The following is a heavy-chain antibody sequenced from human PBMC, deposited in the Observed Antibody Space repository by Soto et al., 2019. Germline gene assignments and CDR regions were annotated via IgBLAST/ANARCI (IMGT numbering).Heavy chain of an antibody. Sequence: SETLSLTCTVSGGSISSGGYYWSWIRHHPGKGLGGIGNIYYSGRTYYNPSLKSRVTISVDTSKNQCSLKVGSVTGADTAVYNCSRIFPGGTSSFDLWGAGTLVTVSS. J-gene: IGHJ5*02. CDR2: IYYSGRT. D-gene: IGHD3-3*01. CDR1: GGSISSGGYY. V-gene: IGHV4-31*03. CDR3: SRIFPGGTSSFDL.